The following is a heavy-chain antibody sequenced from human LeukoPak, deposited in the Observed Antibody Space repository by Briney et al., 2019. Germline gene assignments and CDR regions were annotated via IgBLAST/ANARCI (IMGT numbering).Heavy chain of an antibody. CDR3: ARTVAGKRPRPFDY. CDR1: GGSFSGCY. D-gene: IGHD6-19*01. Sequence: SETLSLTCAVYGGSFSGCYWSWIRQPPGKGLEWIGEINHSGSTNYNPSLKSRVTISVDTSKNQFSLKLSSVTAADTAVYYCARTVAGKRPRPFDYWGQGTLVTVSS. J-gene: IGHJ4*02. V-gene: IGHV4-34*01. CDR2: INHSGST.